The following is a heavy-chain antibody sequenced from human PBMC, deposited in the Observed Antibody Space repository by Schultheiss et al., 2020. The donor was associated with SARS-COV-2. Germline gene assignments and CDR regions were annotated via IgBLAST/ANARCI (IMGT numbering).Heavy chain of an antibody. CDR2: IDPSDSYT. Sequence: GGSLRLSCKGSGYSFTSYWISWVRQMPGKGLEWMGRIDPSDSYTNYSPSFQGHVTISADKSISTAYLQWSSLKASDTAMYYCARRGDSNSWFYFEYWGQGSLVTVSS. J-gene: IGHJ4*02. V-gene: IGHV5-10-1*01. CDR1: GYSFTSYW. CDR3: ARRGDSNSWFYFEY. D-gene: IGHD6-13*01.